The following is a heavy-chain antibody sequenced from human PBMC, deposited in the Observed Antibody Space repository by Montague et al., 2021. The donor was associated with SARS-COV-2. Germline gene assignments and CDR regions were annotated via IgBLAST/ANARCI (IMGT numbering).Heavy chain of an antibody. CDR2: IYYSGTT. D-gene: IGHD3-10*01. CDR1: SGSIISSGYY. Sequence: SETLSLTCSVSSGSIISSGYYWGWIRQPPGKELEWIGNIYYSGTTYYXPFLQSRGTISVDTSKNHLSLRLSSVTAADTAVYFCARGMIRGVTTPFDYWGQGSQVTVSS. CDR3: ARGMIRGVTTPFDY. J-gene: IGHJ4*02. V-gene: IGHV4-39*02.